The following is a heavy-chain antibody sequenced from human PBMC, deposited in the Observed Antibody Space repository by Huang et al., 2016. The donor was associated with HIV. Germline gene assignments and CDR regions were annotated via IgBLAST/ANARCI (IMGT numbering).Heavy chain of an antibody. CDR3: ANTVHTAAGQYYFEY. D-gene: IGHD6-13*01. CDR1: GGAISSSTYY. V-gene: IGHV4-39*01. J-gene: IGHJ4*02. CDR2: SSYSGNT. Sequence: QLQLQEWGPRLVKPSETLSLTCTVAGGAISSSTYYWSWIRQPPGKGLEWIGNSSYSGNTFDNPALKSRVTISGDTSKNQFSLKLTSLTAADTAVYYCANTVHTAAGQYYFEYWGQGTLVTVSS.